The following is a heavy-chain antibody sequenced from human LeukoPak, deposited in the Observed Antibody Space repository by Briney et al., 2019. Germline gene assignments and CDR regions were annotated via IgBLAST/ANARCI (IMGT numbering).Heavy chain of an antibody. J-gene: IGHJ4*02. V-gene: IGHV4-4*07. CDR3: ARSPVETPLGRPFDY. Sequence: SETLSLTCTVSGDYISNYYWNWIRRPAGKGLEWIGRINTSGSTNYNPSLKSRVSMSIDASKNQFSLRLTSVTAADTAMFYCARSPVETPLGRPFDYWGQGTLVTVSS. CDR1: GDYISNYY. CDR2: INTSGST. D-gene: IGHD5-18*01.